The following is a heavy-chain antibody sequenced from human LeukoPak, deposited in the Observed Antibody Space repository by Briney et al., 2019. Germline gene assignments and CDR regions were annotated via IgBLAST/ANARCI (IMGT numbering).Heavy chain of an antibody. V-gene: IGHV4-34*01. D-gene: IGHD5-18*01. Sequence: SETLSLTCAVYGGSFSGYYWSWIRQPPGKGLEWIGEINHSGSTNYNPSLKSRVTISVDTSKNQFSLKLSSVTAADTAVYYCAKYSYRYYFDYWGQGTLVTVSS. CDR1: GGSFSGYY. J-gene: IGHJ4*02. CDR2: INHSGST. CDR3: AKYSYRYYFDY.